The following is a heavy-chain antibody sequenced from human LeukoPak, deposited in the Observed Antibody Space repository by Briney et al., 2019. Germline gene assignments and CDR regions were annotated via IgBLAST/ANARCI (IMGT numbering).Heavy chain of an antibody. V-gene: IGHV3-11*01. CDR2: ISSSGSTI. Sequence: PGGSLRLSCAASGFTFSDYYMSWIRQAPGKGLEWVSYISSSGSTIYYADSVKGRFTISRDNAKNSLYLQMNSLRAEDTVVYYCARESAVAEGSDAFDIWGQGTMVTVSS. J-gene: IGHJ3*02. CDR1: GFTFSDYY. D-gene: IGHD6-19*01. CDR3: ARESAVAEGSDAFDI.